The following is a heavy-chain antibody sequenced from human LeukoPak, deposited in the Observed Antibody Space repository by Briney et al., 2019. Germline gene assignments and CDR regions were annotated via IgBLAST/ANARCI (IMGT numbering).Heavy chain of an antibody. CDR1: GHTSTRYG. J-gene: IGHJ6*02. CDR2: ISGYNANT. D-gene: IGHD2-2*01. V-gene: IGHV1-18*01. Sequence: ASVKVSCKASGHTSTRYGISWVRQAPGQGLEWMGWISGYNANTNYAQKLQGRVTMTTDTSTSTASMELRSLRSDDTAVYYCARLYQLPNFYYYGMDVWGQGTTVTVSS. CDR3: ARLYQLPNFYYYGMDV.